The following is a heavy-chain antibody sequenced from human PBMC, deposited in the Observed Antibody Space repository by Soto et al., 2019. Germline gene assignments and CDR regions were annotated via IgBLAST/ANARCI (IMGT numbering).Heavy chain of an antibody. Sequence: SETLSLTCAFSGCSISSSTWWSGVRHPPGKGLEWIGEIYHSGSTNYNPSLKSRVTISVDKSKNQFSLKLSSVTAADTAVYYCARWEDGKAAAGTGGFDYWGKGTLVTVS. CDR1: GCSISSSTW. J-gene: IGHJ4*02. V-gene: IGHV4-4*02. D-gene: IGHD6-13*01. CDR2: IYHSGST. CDR3: ARWEDGKAAAGTGGFDY.